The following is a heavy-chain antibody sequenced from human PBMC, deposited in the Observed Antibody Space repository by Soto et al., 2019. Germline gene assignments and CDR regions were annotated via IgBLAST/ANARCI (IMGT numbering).Heavy chain of an antibody. J-gene: IGHJ5*02. Sequence: PSETLSLTCTVSGDSIRSYYWTWIRQPPGKGLEWIGYIYYSGSTNYNPSLKSRVTISIDTSKNQFSLKLSSVTAADTAVYYCARGLSIRGVIITYSWFDPWGQGILVTVS. CDR2: IYYSGST. CDR1: GDSIRSYY. CDR3: ARGLSIRGVIITYSWFDP. D-gene: IGHD3-10*01. V-gene: IGHV4-59*01.